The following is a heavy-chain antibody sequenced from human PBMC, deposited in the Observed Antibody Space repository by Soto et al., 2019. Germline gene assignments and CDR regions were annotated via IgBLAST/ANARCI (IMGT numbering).Heavy chain of an antibody. Sequence: PSETLSLTCTVSGDSISNYYWSWIRRPPGKGLEWIGYIYYSGSTNYNPSLKSRVTISLGTSKNQFSLKLTSMTAADTAVYYCAKIIGTFFDYVGGIYRPPNWFTPWGQGTLVTVSS. J-gene: IGHJ5*02. CDR1: GDSISNYY. V-gene: IGHV4-59*01. D-gene: IGHD3-16*02. CDR3: AKIIGTFFDYVGGIYRPPNWFTP. CDR2: IYYSGST.